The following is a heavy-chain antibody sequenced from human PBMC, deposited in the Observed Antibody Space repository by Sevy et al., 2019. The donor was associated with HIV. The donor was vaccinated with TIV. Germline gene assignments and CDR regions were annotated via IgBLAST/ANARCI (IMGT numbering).Heavy chain of an antibody. CDR1: GFTFSSYA. J-gene: IGHJ5*02. V-gene: IGHV3-23*01. CDR3: AKGGRYCTRTNCYTEYNWFDP. D-gene: IGHD2-2*02. CDR2: ISGTGSNT. Sequence: GGSLRLSCAASGFTFSSYAMSWVRQAPGKGLEWVSGISGTGSNTYYADSVKGRFTISRDNSRNTLYLQMNSLRAEDTALYYCAKGGRYCTRTNCYTEYNWFDPWGQGTLVIVSS.